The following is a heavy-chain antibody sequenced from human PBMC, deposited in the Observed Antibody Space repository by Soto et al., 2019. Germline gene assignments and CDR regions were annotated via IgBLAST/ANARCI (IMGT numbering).Heavy chain of an antibody. J-gene: IGHJ6*02. D-gene: IGHD2-2*01. CDR2: MNPNSGNT. CDR3: ARAGCSSTSCYDRYYYYYGMDV. V-gene: IGHV1-8*01. CDR1: GYTFTSYD. Sequence: GASVKVSCKASGYTFTSYDINWVRQATGQGLEWMGWMNPNSGNTGYAQKFQGRVTMTRNTSISTAYMELSSLRSEDTAVYYCARAGCSSTSCYDRYYYYYGMDVWGQGTTVTVSS.